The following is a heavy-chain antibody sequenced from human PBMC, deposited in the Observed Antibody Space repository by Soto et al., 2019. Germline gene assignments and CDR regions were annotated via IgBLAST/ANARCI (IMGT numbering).Heavy chain of an antibody. V-gene: IGHV3-30*18. CDR3: AKDRGIVLVPAATYYYYGMDV. CDR2: ISYDGSNK. J-gene: IGHJ6*02. D-gene: IGHD2-2*01. Sequence: QVQLVESGGGVVQPGRSLRLSCAASGFTFSSYGMHWVRQAPGKGLEWVAVISYDGSNKYYADSVQGRFTISRDNSKNTLYLQMNSLRAEDTAVYYCAKDRGIVLVPAATYYYYGMDVWGQGTTVTVSS. CDR1: GFTFSSYG.